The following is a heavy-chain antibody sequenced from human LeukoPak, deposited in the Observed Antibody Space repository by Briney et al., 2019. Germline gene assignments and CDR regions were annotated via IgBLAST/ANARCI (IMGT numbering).Heavy chain of an antibody. CDR1: GYTFSDYY. V-gene: IGHV1-2*02. CDR3: ERGELSGSSTSCCSGLGY. J-gene: IGHJ4*02. CDR2: INPNSGGT. Sequence: ASVKVSCKASGYTFSDYYMHWVRQAPGQGLEWMGWINPNSGGTNYAQKFQGRVTMTRDTSISTAFVELSRLRSDDTAVYYCERGELSGSSTSCCSGLGYWGQGALVTVSS. D-gene: IGHD2-2*01.